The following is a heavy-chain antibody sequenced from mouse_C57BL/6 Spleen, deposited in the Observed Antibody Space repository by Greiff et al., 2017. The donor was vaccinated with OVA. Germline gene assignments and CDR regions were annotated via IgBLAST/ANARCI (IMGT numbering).Heavy chain of an antibody. Sequence: VQLQQSGAELVRPGASVTLSCKASGYTFTDYEMHWVKQTPVHGLEWIGAIDPETGGTAYNQKFKGKAILTADKSSSTAYMELRSLTSEDSAVDYCTRLGAMDYWGQGTSVTVSS. J-gene: IGHJ4*01. CDR1: GYTFTDYE. V-gene: IGHV1-15*01. CDR3: TRLGAMDY. CDR2: IDPETGGT.